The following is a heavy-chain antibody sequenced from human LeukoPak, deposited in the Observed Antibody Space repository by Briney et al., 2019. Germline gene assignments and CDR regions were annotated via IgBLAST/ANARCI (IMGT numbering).Heavy chain of an antibody. CDR2: ISSSSYI. V-gene: IGHV3-21*01. CDR3: ARDRLWYFDY. Sequence: PGGSLRLSCAASGFTFSSYSMNWVRQAPGKGLEWVSSISSSSYIYYADSVKGRFTISRDNAKNSLYLQMNCLRAEDTAVYYCARDRLWYFDYWGQGTLVTVSS. CDR1: GFTFSSYS. D-gene: IGHD2-21*01. J-gene: IGHJ4*02.